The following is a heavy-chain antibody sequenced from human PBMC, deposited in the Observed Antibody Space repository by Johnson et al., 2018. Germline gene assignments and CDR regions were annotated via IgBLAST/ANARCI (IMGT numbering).Heavy chain of an antibody. CDR3: ASRQPRVSALGTGDAFVI. J-gene: IGHJ3*02. CDR2: INNDGSST. D-gene: IGHD6-13*01. V-gene: IGHV3-74*01. CDR1: GFTFSSYW. Sequence: VQLQESGGGLVQPGGSLRLSCAASGFTFSSYWMHWVRQAPGKGLVWVSRINNDGSSTSYADSVKGRFTISRDNAKNTLYLQMNSLRAEDTAVYYCASRQPRVSALGTGDAFVIWGQGTMVTVSA.